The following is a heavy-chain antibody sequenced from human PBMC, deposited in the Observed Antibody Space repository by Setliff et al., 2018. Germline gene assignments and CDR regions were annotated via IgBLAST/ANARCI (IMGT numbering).Heavy chain of an antibody. V-gene: IGHV3-23*01. J-gene: IGHJ6*03. CDR3: ARLALTGYDTSGYYYALDYYYYMDV. D-gene: IGHD3-22*01. Sequence: GGSLRLSCAASGFTFSSYAISWVRQAPGKGLEWVSAISGSGGSTYYADSVKGRFTISRDNANHSLHLQMNSLRAEDTAVYFCARLALTGYDTSGYYYALDYYYYMDVWGKGTTVTVSS. CDR1: GFTFSSYA. CDR2: ISGSGGST.